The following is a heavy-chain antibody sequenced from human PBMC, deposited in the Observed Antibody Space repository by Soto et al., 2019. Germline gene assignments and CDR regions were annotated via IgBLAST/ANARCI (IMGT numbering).Heavy chain of an antibody. CDR3: ARDRQNYGSFDY. V-gene: IGHV1-18*01. J-gene: IGHJ4*02. D-gene: IGHD4-17*01. CDR1: GYTFTNYG. Sequence: QVQLVQSGAEVMKPGASVKVPCKASGYTFTNYGIIWLRQAPGQGLEWMGWINSYNGITNNAQNFQGRVTMTTDTSTNTAYMELRSLRSDDTAVYYCARDRQNYGSFDYWGQGTLVTVSS. CDR2: INSYNGIT.